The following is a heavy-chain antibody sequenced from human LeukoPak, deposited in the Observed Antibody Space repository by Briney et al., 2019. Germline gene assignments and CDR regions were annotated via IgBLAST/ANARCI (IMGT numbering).Heavy chain of an antibody. Sequence: SGTLSLTCAVSGGSISSSNWWSWVRQPPGKGLEWIGEINHSGSTNYNPSLKSRVTISVDTSKNQLSLKLSSVTAADTAVYYCARIGLGYCSSTSCLGYSDYWGQGTLVTVSS. CDR1: GGSISSSNW. J-gene: IGHJ4*02. CDR3: ARIGLGYCSSTSCLGYSDY. D-gene: IGHD2-2*01. V-gene: IGHV4-4*02. CDR2: INHSGST.